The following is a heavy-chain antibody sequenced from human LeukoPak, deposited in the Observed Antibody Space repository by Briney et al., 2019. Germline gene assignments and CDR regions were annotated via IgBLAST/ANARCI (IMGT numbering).Heavy chain of an antibody. V-gene: IGHV3-23*01. J-gene: IGHJ6*03. D-gene: IGHD3-3*01. Sequence: GGSLRLSCAASGFTFSSYAMSWVRQAPGEGLEWGSAISGSGGSTYYADSVKGRFTISRDNSKNTLYLQMNSLRAEDTAVYYCAKEEETYYDFWSGYTAYYYYYMDVWGKGTTVTVSS. CDR2: ISGSGGST. CDR1: GFTFSSYA. CDR3: AKEEETYYDFWSGYTAYYYYYMDV.